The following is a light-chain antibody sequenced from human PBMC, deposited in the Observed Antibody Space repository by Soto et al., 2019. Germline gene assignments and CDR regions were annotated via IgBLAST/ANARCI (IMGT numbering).Light chain of an antibody. CDR3: QRRVDWPLT. Sequence: ETVLTQSPATLSLSPGERATLSCRASDNVGTYLAWFQQKPGQAPRLLIYDSSHRATGTPDRFSGSGSGTDFSLTPSGGVPQDFVHYFCQRRVDWPLTLGGGTKVQT. CDR2: DSS. J-gene: IGKJ4*01. V-gene: IGKV3-11*01. CDR1: DNVGTY.